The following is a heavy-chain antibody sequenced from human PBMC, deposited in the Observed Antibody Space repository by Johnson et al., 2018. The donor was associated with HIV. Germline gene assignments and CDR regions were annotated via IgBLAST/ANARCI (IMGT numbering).Heavy chain of an antibody. CDR3: ARDKGIAARPDAFDI. V-gene: IGHV3-30*04. CDR2: ISYDGSNK. CDR1: GFTFSSYA. J-gene: IGHJ3*02. D-gene: IGHD6-6*01. Sequence: QVQLVESGGGVVQPGRSLRLSCAASGFTFSSYAMHWVRQAPGKGLEWVAVISYDGSNKYYADSVKGRFTISRDNSKNTLYLQMNSLRAGDTAVYYCARDKGIAARPDAFDIWGQGTMVTVSS.